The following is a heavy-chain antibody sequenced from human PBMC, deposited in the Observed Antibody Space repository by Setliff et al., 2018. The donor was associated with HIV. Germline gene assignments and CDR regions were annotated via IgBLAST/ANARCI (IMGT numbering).Heavy chain of an antibody. J-gene: IGHJ3*02. CDR3: ARDTLNGYNYPGDAFDI. CDR2: ISGYNGNT. D-gene: IGHD5-12*01. CDR1: GYTFSDFG. V-gene: IGHV1-18*01. Sequence: ASVKVSCKASGYTFSDFGISWVRQAPGQGLEWMGWISGYNGNTNYAQKLQGRVTMTTDTSTSTAYMELRSLRSDDTAVYYRARDTLNGYNYPGDAFDIWGQGTMVTVSS.